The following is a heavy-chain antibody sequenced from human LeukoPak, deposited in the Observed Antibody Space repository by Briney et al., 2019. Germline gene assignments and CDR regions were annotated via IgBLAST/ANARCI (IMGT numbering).Heavy chain of an antibody. V-gene: IGHV3-30*18. J-gene: IGHJ4*02. CDR2: ISYDGSTK. CDR1: GFTFSTYG. Sequence: HPGGSLRLSCTASGFTFSTYGMHWVRQAPGKGLEWVTLISYDGSTKYYSDSVKGRFTLSRDNSKNTLYLQMNSLRAEDTAVYYCAKRGPGSPQSGKYYFDYWGQGTLVTVSS. D-gene: IGHD3-10*01. CDR3: AKRGPGSPQSGKYYFDY.